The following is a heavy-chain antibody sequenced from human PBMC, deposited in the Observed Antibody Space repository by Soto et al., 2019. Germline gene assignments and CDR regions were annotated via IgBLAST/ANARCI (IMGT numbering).Heavy chain of an antibody. CDR1: GYTFTGYY. V-gene: IGHV1-2*04. CDR3: ARDAGNNWNYVGYYYYGMDV. CDR2: INPNSGGT. D-gene: IGHD1-7*01. J-gene: IGHJ6*02. Sequence: ASVKVSCKASGYTFTGYYMHWVRQAPGQGLEWMGWINPNSGGTNYAQKFQGWVTMTRDTSISTAYMELSRLRSDATAVYYCARDAGNNWNYVGYYYYGMDVWGQGTTVTVSS.